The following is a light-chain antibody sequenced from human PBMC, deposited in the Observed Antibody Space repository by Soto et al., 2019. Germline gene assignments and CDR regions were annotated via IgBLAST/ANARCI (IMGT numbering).Light chain of an antibody. CDR3: QQYDSSPLT. CDR2: AAS. CDR1: QSVSSSF. J-gene: IGKJ4*01. Sequence: EVVLTQSPGTLSLSPGERATLSCRASQSVSSSFLAWYQQKPGQAPRLLIYAASGRATGVPDRFSGSGSGTDLTLSISRLEPEDFAVYYCQQYDSSPLTFGGGTKVDIK. V-gene: IGKV3-20*01.